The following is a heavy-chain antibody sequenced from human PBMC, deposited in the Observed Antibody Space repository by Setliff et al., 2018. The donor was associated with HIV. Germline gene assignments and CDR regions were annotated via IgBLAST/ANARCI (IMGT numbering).Heavy chain of an antibody. CDR1: GFNFGDYY. V-gene: IGHV3-11*06. J-gene: IGHJ4*02. CDR2: ISKTSTYT. Sequence: GGSLRLSCAASGFNFGDYYMTWIRQAPGKGLEWVAYISKTSTYTNYADSVKGRFAISRDNAKDLLYLQMNSLRAEDTAVYYCARDPASPDYYARFDYWGQGALVTVSS. D-gene: IGHD3-9*01. CDR3: ARDPASPDYYARFDY.